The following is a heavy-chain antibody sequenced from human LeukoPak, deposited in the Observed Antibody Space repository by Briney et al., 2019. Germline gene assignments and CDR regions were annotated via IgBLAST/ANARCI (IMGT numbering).Heavy chain of an antibody. CDR2: ISRSSNYI. CDR1: GFTFSNYS. J-gene: IGHJ4*02. CDR3: ARDPYAGRPPGY. V-gene: IGHV3-21*01. Sequence: GGSLRLSCAASGFTFSNYSMNWVRQAPGEGLEWVSSISRSSNYIYYADSVKGRFTISRDNAKNSLYLQMNSLRAEDTAVYYCARDPYAGRPPGYWGQGTLVTVSS. D-gene: IGHD6-13*01.